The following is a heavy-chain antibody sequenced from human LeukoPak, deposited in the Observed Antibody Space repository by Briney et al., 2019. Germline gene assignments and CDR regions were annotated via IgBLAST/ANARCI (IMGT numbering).Heavy chain of an antibody. D-gene: IGHD1-26*01. CDR2: MNPNSGNT. V-gene: IGHV1-8*01. CDR1: GYTFTSYD. J-gene: IGHJ4*02. CDR3: ARGSFGATDLFDY. Sequence: ASVKVSRKAPGYTFTSYDINWVRQATGQGLEWMGWMNPNSGNTGYAQKFQGRVTMTRNTSISTAYMELSSLRSEDTAVYYCARGSFGATDLFDYWGQGTLVTVSS.